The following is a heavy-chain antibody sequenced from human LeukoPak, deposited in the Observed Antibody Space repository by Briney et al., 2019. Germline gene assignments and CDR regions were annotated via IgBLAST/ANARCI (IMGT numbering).Heavy chain of an antibody. CDR2: VWYDGNNK. D-gene: IGHD1-14*01. V-gene: IGHV3-33*07. J-gene: IGHJ4*02. CDR1: GFTFTNYG. CDR3: ARDPDRSGFDY. Sequence: GTSLRLSCAASGFTFTNYGMYWIRQAPGKGLEWVATVWYDGNNKYYADSVQGRFTISRDNSRNTLFLQMDSLRVEDTGLYYCARDPDRSGFDYWGQGTLVTVSS.